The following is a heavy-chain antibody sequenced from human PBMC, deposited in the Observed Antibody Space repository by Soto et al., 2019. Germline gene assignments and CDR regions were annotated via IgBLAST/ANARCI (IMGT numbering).Heavy chain of an antibody. J-gene: IGHJ6*02. V-gene: IGHV4-39*01. D-gene: IGHD4-17*01. CDR3: ARMPYGDYYYYYGMDV. Sequence: ASETLSLTCTVSGGSISSSSYYWGWIRQPPGKGLEWIGSIYYSGSTYYNPSLKSRVTISVDTSKNQFSLKLSSVTAADTAVYYCARMPYGDYYYYYGMDVWGQGTTVTVSS. CDR1: GGSISSSSYY. CDR2: IYYSGST.